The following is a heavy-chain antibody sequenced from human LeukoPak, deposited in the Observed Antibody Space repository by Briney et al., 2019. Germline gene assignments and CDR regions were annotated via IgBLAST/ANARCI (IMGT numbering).Heavy chain of an antibody. J-gene: IGHJ4*02. CDR2: INHSGST. D-gene: IGHD3-22*01. CDR1: GGSFSGYY. CDR3: ARGLGYDSSGLYFDY. V-gene: IGHV4-34*01. Sequence: KPSETLSLTCAVYGGSFSGYYWSWIRQPPGKGLEWIGEINHSGSTNYNPSLKSRVTISVDTSKNQLSLKLSSVTAADTAVYYCARGLGYDSSGLYFDYWGQGTLVTVSS.